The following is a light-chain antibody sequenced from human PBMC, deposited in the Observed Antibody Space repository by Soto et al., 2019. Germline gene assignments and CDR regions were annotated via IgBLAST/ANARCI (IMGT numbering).Light chain of an antibody. J-gene: IGKJ4*01. V-gene: IGKV1-9*01. CDR3: QQLNSYPLT. CDR1: QGISSY. CDR2: AAS. Sequence: IQFTQSPSSLSASVGDRVTITCRASQGISSYLAWYQQKPGEAPKLLIYAASTLQSGVPSRFSGSGSGTDFTLTISSLQPEDFATYYCQQLNSYPLTFGGGTKVDIK.